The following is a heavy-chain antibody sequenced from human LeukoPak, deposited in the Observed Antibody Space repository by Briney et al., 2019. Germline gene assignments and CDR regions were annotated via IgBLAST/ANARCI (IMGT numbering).Heavy chain of an antibody. D-gene: IGHD4-17*01. Sequence: PTGGSLRLSCAASGFTFSGFAMSWIRQAPGKGLEWVSSISRSGESTFYADSVKGRFTISRDNSKNTLYLQMNSLRAEDTAVYYCAKDPSVPLYGDYAFDYWGQGTLVTVSS. J-gene: IGHJ4*02. CDR1: GFTFSGFA. CDR2: ISRSGEST. V-gene: IGHV3-23*01. CDR3: AKDPSVPLYGDYAFDY.